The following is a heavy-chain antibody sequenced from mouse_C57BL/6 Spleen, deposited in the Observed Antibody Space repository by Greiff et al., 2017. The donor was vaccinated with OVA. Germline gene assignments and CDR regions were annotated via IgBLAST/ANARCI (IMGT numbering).Heavy chain of an antibody. V-gene: IGHV1-55*01. CDR2: IYPGSGST. D-gene: IGHD1-1*01. CDR3: ARGGLSPSGFAY. CDR1: GYTFTSYW. Sequence: QVQLKQPGAELVKPGASVKMSCKASGYTFTSYWITWVKQRPGQGLEWIGDIYPGSGSTNYNEKFKSKATLTVDTSSSTAYMQLSSLTSEDSAVYYCARGGLSPSGFAYWGQGTLVTVSA. J-gene: IGHJ3*01.